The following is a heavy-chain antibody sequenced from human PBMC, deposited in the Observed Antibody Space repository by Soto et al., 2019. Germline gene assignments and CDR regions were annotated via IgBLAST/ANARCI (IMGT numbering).Heavy chain of an antibody. CDR1: GDNFSLYP. V-gene: IGHV1-69*06. Sequence: QVQLVQSGAEVKKPGSSVKVSCKISGDNFSLYPINLVRQSPGQGLEWLGNIIAIFPTANYAPQFQGRLTITADKLTRTSHMELRGLRSEDTAVYFCARDKDSGNNGYSPHWGQGTLVTVSS. J-gene: IGHJ4*02. CDR3: ARDKDSGNNGYSPH. CDR2: IIAIFPTA. D-gene: IGHD3-22*01.